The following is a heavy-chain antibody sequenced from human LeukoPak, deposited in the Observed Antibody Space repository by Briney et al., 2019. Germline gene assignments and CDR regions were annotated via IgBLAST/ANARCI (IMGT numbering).Heavy chain of an antibody. CDR2: MYYSGST. CDR3: ARVYYGSGPHPFDY. CDR1: GGSISSYY. Sequence: SETLSLTCTVSGGSISSYYWSWIRQPPGKGLEWIGYMYYSGSTNYNPSLKSRVTITLDTSNNQFSLKLTSVTAADTAVYYCARVYYGSGPHPFDYWGQGTLVTVSS. D-gene: IGHD3-10*01. J-gene: IGHJ4*02. V-gene: IGHV4-59*01.